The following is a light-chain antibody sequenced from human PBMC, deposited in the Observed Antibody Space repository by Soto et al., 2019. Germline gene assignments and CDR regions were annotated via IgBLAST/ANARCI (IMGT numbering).Light chain of an antibody. V-gene: IGLV2-23*01. CDR1: SSDVGSYNL. CDR2: EGS. CDR3: CSYAGSSTPYD. J-gene: IGLJ1*01. Sequence: QSALTQPASVSGSPGQSITISCTGTSSDVGSYNLVSWYQQHPGKAAKLMIYEGSKRPAGVSNRFSGSKSCNTASLTISGLQAAAYADYYCCSYAGSSTPYDLRNRTQVTVL.